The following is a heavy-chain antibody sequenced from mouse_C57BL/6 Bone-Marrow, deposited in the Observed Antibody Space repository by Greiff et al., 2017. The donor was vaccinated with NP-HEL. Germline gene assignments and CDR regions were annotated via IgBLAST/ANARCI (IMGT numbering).Heavy chain of an antibody. Sequence: QVQLQQSGPELVKPGASVKLSCKASGYTFTSYDLNWVKQRPGQGLEWIGWIYPRDGSTNYNEKFKGKATLTVDTSSSTAYMELHSLTSEDSAVYFWARLSYYYYGRAWFAYGGQGTLVTVTA. CDR2: IYPRDGST. J-gene: IGHJ3*01. V-gene: IGHV1-85*01. CDR1: GYTFTSYD. D-gene: IGHD1-1*01. CDR3: ARLSYYYYGRAWFAY.